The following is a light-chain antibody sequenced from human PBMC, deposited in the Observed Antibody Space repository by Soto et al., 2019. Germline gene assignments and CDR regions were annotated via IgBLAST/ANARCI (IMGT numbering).Light chain of an antibody. Sequence: IQLTQYPSSLSASVGDRVTITCRAGQDIGSALAWYQQRPGKAPKLLLYDASNLEAGVPSRFSGSGSGTDFTLTITSLRPEDFATYYCQQFNGFPLPFCGGTKVQIK. CDR2: DAS. CDR1: QDIGSA. J-gene: IGKJ4*01. V-gene: IGKV1-13*02. CDR3: QQFNGFPLP.